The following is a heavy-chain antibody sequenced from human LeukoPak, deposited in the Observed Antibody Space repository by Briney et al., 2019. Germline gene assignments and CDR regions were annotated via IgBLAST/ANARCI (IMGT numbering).Heavy chain of an antibody. V-gene: IGHV3-53*01. Sequence: GGSLRLSFAASGFTVSSNYMSWVRPAPGEGLEWVSVIYSGGSTYYADSVKGRFTISRDNSKNTLYLQMNSLRADDTAVYYCARDPDYNDSAWGQGTLVTVSS. CDR2: IYSGGST. CDR3: ARDPDYNDSA. CDR1: GFTVSSNY. J-gene: IGHJ4*02. D-gene: IGHD3-22*01.